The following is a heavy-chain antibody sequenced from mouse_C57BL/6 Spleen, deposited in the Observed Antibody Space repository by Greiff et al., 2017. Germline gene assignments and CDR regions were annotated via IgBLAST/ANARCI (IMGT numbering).Heavy chain of an antibody. CDR3: ARWGVTTHAMDY. Sequence: QVQLQQSGAELVKPRASVKLSCKASGYTFTSYWMQWVKQRPGQGLEWIGEIDPSDSYTNYNQKFKGKATLTVDTSSSTAYMQLRSLTSEDSAVYDYARWGVTTHAMDYWGQGTSVTVSS. CDR2: IDPSDSYT. J-gene: IGHJ4*01. CDR1: GYTFTSYW. V-gene: IGHV1-50*01. D-gene: IGHD2-12*01.